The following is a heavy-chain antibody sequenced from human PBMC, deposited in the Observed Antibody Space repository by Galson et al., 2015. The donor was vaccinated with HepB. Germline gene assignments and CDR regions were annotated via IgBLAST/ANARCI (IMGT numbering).Heavy chain of an antibody. D-gene: IGHD5-12*01. CDR3: ARAGLNWVGGYDYFDY. CDR1: GGSISSGSYY. Sequence: TLSLTCTVSGGSISSGSYYWSWIRQPAGKGLEWIGRIYTSGSTNYNPSLKSRVTMSVDTSKNQFSLKLSSVTAADTAVYYCARAGLNWVGGYDYFDYWGQGTLVTVSS. J-gene: IGHJ4*02. V-gene: IGHV4-61*02. CDR2: IYTSGST.